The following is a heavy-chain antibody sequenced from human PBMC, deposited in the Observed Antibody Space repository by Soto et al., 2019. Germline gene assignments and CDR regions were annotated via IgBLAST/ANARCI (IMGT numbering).Heavy chain of an antibody. D-gene: IGHD2-21*02. Sequence: EVQLVQSGAEVKKPGESLRISCKGSGYSFTSYWISWVRQMPGKGLEWMGRIDPSDSYTNHSPSFQGHVTISADKSISTAYLQWSSLKASDTAMYYCARHWPYCGGDCYYNWFDPWGQGTLVTVSS. CDR3: ARHWPYCGGDCYYNWFDP. CDR1: GYSFTSYW. CDR2: IDPSDSYT. J-gene: IGHJ5*02. V-gene: IGHV5-10-1*01.